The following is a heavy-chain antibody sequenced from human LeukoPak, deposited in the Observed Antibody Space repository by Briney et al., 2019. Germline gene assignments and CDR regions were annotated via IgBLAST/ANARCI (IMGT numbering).Heavy chain of an antibody. CDR2: IKPSGGNT. Sequence: GASVKVSCKTSGYSFTSFNMHWVRQAPGQGLEWMGIIKPSGGNTNYAQKFQGRVTMTRDTSTSTVYMELSSLRSEDTAVHYCARVRDGYNDAYDLWGQGTMVTVSS. CDR3: ARVRDGYNDAYDL. J-gene: IGHJ3*01. CDR1: GYSFTSFN. D-gene: IGHD5-24*01. V-gene: IGHV1-46*01.